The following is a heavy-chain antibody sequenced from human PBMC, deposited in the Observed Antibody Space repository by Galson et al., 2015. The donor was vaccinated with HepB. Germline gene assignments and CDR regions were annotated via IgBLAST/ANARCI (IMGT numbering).Heavy chain of an antibody. CDR3: ARDRPFSSTWYYFDY. V-gene: IGHV3-7*01. Sequence: SLRLSCAASGFTFSSFWMSWVRQAPGKGLEWVANIKQDGSEKYCVDSVKGRFTISRDNAKNSLYLQMHSLRAEDTAVYYCARDRPFSSTWYYFDYWGQGTLVTVAS. CDR2: IKQDGSEK. D-gene: IGHD6-13*01. CDR1: GFTFSSFW. J-gene: IGHJ4*02.